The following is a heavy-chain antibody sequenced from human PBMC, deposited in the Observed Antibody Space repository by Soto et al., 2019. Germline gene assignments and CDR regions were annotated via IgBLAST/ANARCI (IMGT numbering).Heavy chain of an antibody. CDR2: FSATSENT. D-gene: IGHD6-19*01. V-gene: IGHV3-23*01. CDR1: GFFFSSYT. Sequence: EVQLFESGGGLVQPGGSLRLSCVGSGFFFSSYTMTWVRQAPGKGLEWVSSFSATSENTYYADSVRGRFTISRHNSKNTLFLQMNSLTAEDTAMYYCAKARDQQWVRLPFDYWGQGILVIVSS. J-gene: IGHJ4*02. CDR3: AKARDQQWVRLPFDY.